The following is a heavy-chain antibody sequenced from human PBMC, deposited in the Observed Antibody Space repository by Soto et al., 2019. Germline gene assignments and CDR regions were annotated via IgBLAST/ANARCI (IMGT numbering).Heavy chain of an antibody. CDR3: ARGSGSYYVDY. CDR2: IYQSGYT. D-gene: IGHD3-10*01. CDR1: GGSISSVYW. Sequence: QVQLQESGPGLVNPSGTLSLTCAVSGGSISSVYWWTWVRQPPGKGLEWIGEIYQSGYTNYNPSLKGRVTISLDKPTNQFSLKLSSVTAADTAVYYCARGSGSYYVDYWGQGTLVIVSS. V-gene: IGHV4-4*02. J-gene: IGHJ4*02.